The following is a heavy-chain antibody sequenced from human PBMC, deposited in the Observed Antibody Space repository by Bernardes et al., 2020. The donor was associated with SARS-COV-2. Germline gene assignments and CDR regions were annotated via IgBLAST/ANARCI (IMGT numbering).Heavy chain of an antibody. Sequence: GSLRLSCAASGFTLTSYAMSWVRQAPGKGLEWVSGIGGDADNTYYADSVKGRFTISRDSSMNTLFLQMSSLRAEDTAVYYCAKDYCGGDCDFFDYWGQGTLVSVSS. V-gene: IGHV3-23*01. CDR1: GFTLTSYA. CDR3: AKDYCGGDCDFFDY. D-gene: IGHD2-21*02. J-gene: IGHJ4*02. CDR2: IGGDADNT.